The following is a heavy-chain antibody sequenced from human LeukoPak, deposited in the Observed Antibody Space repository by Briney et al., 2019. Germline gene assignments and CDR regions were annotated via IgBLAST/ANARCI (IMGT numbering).Heavy chain of an antibody. CDR3: ARAPRDSDSYYYYGMDV. D-gene: IGHD1-26*01. CDR2: IIPVLGIA. Sequence: SVKVSCKASGGTFSSYAISWVRQAPGQGLEWMGRIIPVLGIANYAQKFQGRVTITADKSTSTAYMELSSLRSEDTAVYYCARAPRDSDSYYYYGMDVWGQGTTVTVSS. J-gene: IGHJ6*02. V-gene: IGHV1-69*04. CDR1: GGTFSSYA.